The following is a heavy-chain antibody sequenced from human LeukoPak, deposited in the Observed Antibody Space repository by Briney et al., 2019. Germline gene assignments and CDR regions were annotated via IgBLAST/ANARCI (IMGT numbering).Heavy chain of an antibody. CDR2: IIPILGIA. Sequence: SVEVSCKASGYTFTSYGISWVRQAPGQGLEWMGRIIPILGIANYAQKFQGRVTITADKSTSTAYMELSSLRSEDTAVYYCASPGIAAAAQPGNYYGMDVWGQGTTVTVSS. CDR3: ASPGIAAAAQPGNYYGMDV. V-gene: IGHV1-69*04. CDR1: GYTFTSYG. D-gene: IGHD6-13*01. J-gene: IGHJ6*02.